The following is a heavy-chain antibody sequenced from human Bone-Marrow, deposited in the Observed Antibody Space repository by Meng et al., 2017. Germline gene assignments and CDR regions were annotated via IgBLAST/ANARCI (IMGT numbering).Heavy chain of an antibody. D-gene: IGHD1-1*01. Sequence: QVQLVQSGGDVKKPGASVKVSCKASGYTFTDYYMHWVRQAPGQGLEWMGWINPYSGGTNHAQKFQGRVTLTRDTSISTAYMELSGLTSDDTAVYYCTRGGVVATGTSYWGQGTLVTVSS. V-gene: IGHV1-2*02. CDR1: GYTFTDYY. CDR2: INPYSGGT. CDR3: TRGGVVATGTSY. J-gene: IGHJ4*02.